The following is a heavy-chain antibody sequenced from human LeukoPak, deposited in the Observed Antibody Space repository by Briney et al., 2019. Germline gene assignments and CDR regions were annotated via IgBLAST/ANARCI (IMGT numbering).Heavy chain of an antibody. J-gene: IGHJ6*03. CDR3: ARDGSGSYYYDYYYMDV. CDR1: GFTFDDYG. CDR2: INWNGGST. D-gene: IGHD3-10*01. Sequence: PGGSMRLSCAASGFTFDDYGMSWVRQAPGKGLEWVSGINWNGGSTGYADSVKGRFTISRDNAKHSLYLQMNSRRAEDTALYYCARDGSGSYYYDYYYMDVWGKGTTVTVSS. V-gene: IGHV3-20*04.